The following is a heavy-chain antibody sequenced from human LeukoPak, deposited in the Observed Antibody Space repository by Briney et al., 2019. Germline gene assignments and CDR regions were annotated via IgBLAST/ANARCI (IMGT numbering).Heavy chain of an antibody. D-gene: IGHD2-2*01. CDR3: ARDRGYCSSTNRYFLIDY. Sequence: ASVKVSCKASGYTFTGYYMHWVRQSPGQGLEGRGGINLNSGGTNSAQNCQGKVPKTRDTSISTAYMGLCRVRSDDTAVYYCARDRGYCSSTNRYFLIDYWGQGTRVTVPS. J-gene: IGHJ4*02. CDR1: GYTFTGYY. CDR2: INLNSGGT. V-gene: IGHV1-2*02.